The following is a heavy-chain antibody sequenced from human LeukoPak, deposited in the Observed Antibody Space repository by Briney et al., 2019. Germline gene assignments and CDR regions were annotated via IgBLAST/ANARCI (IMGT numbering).Heavy chain of an antibody. CDR2: IYSGGST. CDR1: GFTVSSNY. J-gene: IGHJ4*02. Sequence: GGSLRLSCAASGFTVSSNYLSWVRQALGKGLEWVSVIYSGGSTYYADSVKGRYTISRDNSKNTLYLQMNSLRAEDTAVYYCARAPGYSSSWYYFDYWGQGTLVTVSS. D-gene: IGHD6-13*01. CDR3: ARAPGYSSSWYYFDY. V-gene: IGHV3-66*01.